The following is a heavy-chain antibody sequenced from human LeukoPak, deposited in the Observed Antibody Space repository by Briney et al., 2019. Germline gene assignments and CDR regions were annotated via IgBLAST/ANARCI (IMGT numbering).Heavy chain of an antibody. J-gene: IGHJ3*02. D-gene: IGHD3-3*01. CDR1: GGSISSYY. CDR2: IYYSWST. Sequence: SETLSLTCTVSGGSISSYYWSWLRQPPGKGLEWIGYIYYSWSTNYNPSLKSRVTISVDTSKNQFSLKLSSVTAADTAVYYCARDHPHYDSWSGYSYDAFDIWGQGTMVTVSS. V-gene: IGHV4-59*13. CDR3: ARDHPHYDSWSGYSYDAFDI.